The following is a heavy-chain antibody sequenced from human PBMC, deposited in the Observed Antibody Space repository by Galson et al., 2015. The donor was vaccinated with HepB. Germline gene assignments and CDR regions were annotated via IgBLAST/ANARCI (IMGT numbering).Heavy chain of an antibody. V-gene: IGHV4-39*01. CDR2: IYYSGST. CDR1: NGSISNSNYY. Sequence: SETLSLTCTVSNGSISNSNYYWGWIRQPPGKGLEWIGTIYYSGSTFYSPSFKSRVRMSVDTSKNQFSLKLTSLTAADSALYFCARRAVVTPLYYYGMDVWGQGAAVTISS. D-gene: IGHD4-23*01. CDR3: ARRAVVTPLYYYGMDV. J-gene: IGHJ6*02.